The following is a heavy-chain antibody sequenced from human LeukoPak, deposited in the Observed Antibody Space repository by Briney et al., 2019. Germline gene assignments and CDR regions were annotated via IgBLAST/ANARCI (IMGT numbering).Heavy chain of an antibody. CDR3: ARDAYDYVWGSYRHGDDFDY. D-gene: IGHD3-16*02. V-gene: IGHV3-48*01. J-gene: IGHJ4*02. Sequence: SGGSLRLSCAASGFTFSSYSMNWVRQAPGKGLEWVSYISSSSSTIYYADSVKGRFTISRDNAKNSLYLQMNSLRAEDTAVYYCARDAYDYVWGSYRHGDDFDYWGQGTLVTVSS. CDR1: GFTFSSYS. CDR2: ISSSSSTI.